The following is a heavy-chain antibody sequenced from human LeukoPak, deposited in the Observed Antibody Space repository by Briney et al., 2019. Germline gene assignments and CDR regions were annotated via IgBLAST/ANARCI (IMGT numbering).Heavy chain of an antibody. CDR2: IYTSGST. V-gene: IGHV4-4*07. CDR1: GGSISSYY. D-gene: IGHD4-17*01. Sequence: SETLSLTCTVSGGSISSYYWSWIRQPAGKGLEWIGRIYTSGSTNYNPSLKSRVTISVDKSKNQFSLKLSSVTAADTAVYYCARSYGDYVNFDYWGQGTLVTVSS. J-gene: IGHJ4*02. CDR3: ARSYGDYVNFDY.